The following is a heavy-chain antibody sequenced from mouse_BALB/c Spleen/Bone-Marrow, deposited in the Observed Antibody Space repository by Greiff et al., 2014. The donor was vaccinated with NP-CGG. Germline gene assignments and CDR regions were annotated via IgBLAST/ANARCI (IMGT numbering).Heavy chain of an antibody. Sequence: VQLQQSGPSLVKPSQTLSLTCSVTGDPITSGYWNWIRKFPGNKFEYMGYISYRGSAYHNPSLKSRFSITRGTSKNQYYLQLTSVTTEDTATYYCARSLYGNYALDYWGQGTSVTVAS. CDR1: GDPITSGY. CDR3: ARSLYGNYALDY. CDR2: ISYRGSA. V-gene: IGHV3-8*02. D-gene: IGHD1-1*02. J-gene: IGHJ4*01.